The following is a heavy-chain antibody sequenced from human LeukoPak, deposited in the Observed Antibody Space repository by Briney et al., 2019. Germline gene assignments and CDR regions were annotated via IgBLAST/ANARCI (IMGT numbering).Heavy chain of an antibody. CDR1: GFTFSNYW. D-gene: IGHD1-26*01. CDR2: INFDGTRI. Sequence: PGGSLRLSCAASGFTFSNYWVHWVRQAPGKGLVWVSRINFDGTRINYADSVKGRFTISRDNDMLYLEMNSLRVEDTAVYYCARGGSGSYMTDYWGQGTLLTVSS. J-gene: IGHJ4*02. CDR3: ARGGSGSYMTDY. V-gene: IGHV3-74*01.